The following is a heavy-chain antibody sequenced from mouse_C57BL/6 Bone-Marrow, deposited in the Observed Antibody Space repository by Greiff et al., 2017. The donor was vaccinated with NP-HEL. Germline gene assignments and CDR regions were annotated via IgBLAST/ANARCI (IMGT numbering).Heavy chain of an antibody. V-gene: IGHV14-1*01. CDR3: TTRLVTTVVARDY. J-gene: IGHJ2*01. Sequence: EVQLQQSGAELVRPGASVKLSCTASGFNIKDYYMHWVKQRPEQGLEWIGRIDPEDGDTEYAPKFPGKATMTADTSSNTAYLQLSSLTSEDTAVYYCTTRLVTTVVARDYWGQGTTLTVSS. CDR2: IDPEDGDT. CDR1: GFNIKDYY. D-gene: IGHD1-1*01.